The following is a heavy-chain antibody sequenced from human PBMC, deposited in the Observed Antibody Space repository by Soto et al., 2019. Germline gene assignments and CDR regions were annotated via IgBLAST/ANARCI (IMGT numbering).Heavy chain of an antibody. D-gene: IGHD3-3*01. Sequence: SETLSLTCTVSGGSISSYYWSWIRQPPGKGLEWIGYIYYSGSTNYNPSLKSRVTISVGTSKNQFSLQLSSVTAADTAVYYCARDSPQYYDFWSGYQGYYYYMDVWGKGTTVTVSS. CDR2: IYYSGST. J-gene: IGHJ6*03. CDR1: GGSISSYY. V-gene: IGHV4-59*01. CDR3: ARDSPQYYDFWSGYQGYYYYMDV.